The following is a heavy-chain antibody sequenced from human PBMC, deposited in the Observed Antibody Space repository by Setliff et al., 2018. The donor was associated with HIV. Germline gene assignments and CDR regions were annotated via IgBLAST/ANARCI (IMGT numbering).Heavy chain of an antibody. CDR2: MNPDSGNT. Sequence: ASVKVSCKASGYTFTSYGISWVRQATGQGLEWMGWMNPDSGNTNYAQRLHDRVTMTTDTSTSTVYMELRSLRSDDTAVYYCARGGTGRPRPIDYWGQGTLVTVSS. J-gene: IGHJ4*02. CDR3: ARGGTGRPRPIDY. V-gene: IGHV1-18*01. CDR1: GYTFTSYG. D-gene: IGHD7-27*01.